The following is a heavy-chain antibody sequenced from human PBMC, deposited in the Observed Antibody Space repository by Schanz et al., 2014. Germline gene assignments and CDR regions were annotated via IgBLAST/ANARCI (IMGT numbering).Heavy chain of an antibody. CDR3: AKVAPAATYLDS. Sequence: QVQLVESGGGLVKPGGSLRLSCAASGLTFSDYYMSWIRQAPGKGLEWVSYISGSSSTKYYADSVKGRFTISRDNAKNSLFLQMNSLSAEDTAVYYCAKVAPAATYLDSWGLGTLVTVSS. CDR2: ISGSSSTK. V-gene: IGHV3-11*01. D-gene: IGHD2-2*01. CDR1: GLTFSDYY. J-gene: IGHJ4*02.